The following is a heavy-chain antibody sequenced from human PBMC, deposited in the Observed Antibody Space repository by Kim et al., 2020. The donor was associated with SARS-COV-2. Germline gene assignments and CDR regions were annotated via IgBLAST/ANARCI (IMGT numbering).Heavy chain of an antibody. CDR1: GGSISSYY. D-gene: IGHD1-26*01. V-gene: IGHV4-59*01. CDR3: ARVREWELIGYNWFDP. Sequence: SETLSLTCTVSGGSISSYYWSWIRQPPGKGLEWIGYIYYSGSTNYNPSLKSRVTISVDTSKNQFSLKLSSVTAADTAVYYCARVREWELIGYNWFDPWGQGTLVTVSS. J-gene: IGHJ5*02. CDR2: IYYSGST.